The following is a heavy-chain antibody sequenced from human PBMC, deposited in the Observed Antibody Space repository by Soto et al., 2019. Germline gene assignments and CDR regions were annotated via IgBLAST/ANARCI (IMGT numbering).Heavy chain of an antibody. Sequence: ASVKVSCKASGYTFVNYYISWVRQAPGQGLEWMGWISVYNGNTNYAQKVQGRVTMTTDTSTSTAYMELRSLRSDDTAVYYCARRVVVLTSDWFDPWGQGTLVTVS. V-gene: IGHV1-18*01. CDR2: ISVYNGNT. CDR1: GYTFVNYY. J-gene: IGHJ5*02. D-gene: IGHD2-15*01. CDR3: ARRVVVLTSDWFDP.